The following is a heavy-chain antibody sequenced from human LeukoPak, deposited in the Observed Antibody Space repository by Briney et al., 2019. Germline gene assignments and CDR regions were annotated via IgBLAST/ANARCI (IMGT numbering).Heavy chain of an antibody. Sequence: PGGSLRLSCAASGFTFSSYAMSWVRQAPGKGLEWVSAISGSGGSTYYADSVKGRFTISRDNSKNTLYLQMNSLRAEDTAVYYCAKDPAYYYDSSGYITYFDYWGQGTLVTVSS. V-gene: IGHV3-23*01. CDR1: GFTFSSYA. D-gene: IGHD3-22*01. CDR2: ISGSGGST. J-gene: IGHJ4*02. CDR3: AKDPAYYYDSSGYITYFDY.